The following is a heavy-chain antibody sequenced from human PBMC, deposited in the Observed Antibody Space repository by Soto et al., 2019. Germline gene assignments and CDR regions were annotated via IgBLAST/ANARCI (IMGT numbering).Heavy chain of an antibody. Sequence: SGPTLVNPTQTLTLTCTFSGFSLSTSGMRVSWIRQPPGKALEWLARIDWDDDKFYSTSLKTRLTISKDTSKNQVVLTMTNMDPVDTATYYCARTPNWNPSVGAFDIWGQGTMVTVSS. V-gene: IGHV2-70*04. CDR1: GFSLSTSGMR. CDR3: ARTPNWNPSVGAFDI. CDR2: IDWDDDK. J-gene: IGHJ3*02. D-gene: IGHD1-1*01.